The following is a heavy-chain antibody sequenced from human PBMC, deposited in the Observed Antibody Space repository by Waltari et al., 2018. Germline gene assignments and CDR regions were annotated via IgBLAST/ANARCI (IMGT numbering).Heavy chain of an antibody. V-gene: IGHV4-59*01. CDR3: ARGSSGYYYALRY. D-gene: IGHD3-22*01. CDR2: IYYSGST. CDR1: GGSISSYY. J-gene: IGHJ4*02. Sequence: QVQLQESGPGLVKPSETLSLTCTVSGGSISSYYWSWIRQPPGKGLEWIGYIYYSGSTNSNPALKSRVTISVDTSKNQFSLKLSSVTAADTAVYYCARGSSGYYYALRYWGQGTLVTVSS.